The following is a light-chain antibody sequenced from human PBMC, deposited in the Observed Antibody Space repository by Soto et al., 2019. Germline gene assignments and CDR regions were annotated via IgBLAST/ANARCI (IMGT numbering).Light chain of an antibody. CDR2: DVT. CDR3: NSYTSSSTWV. Sequence: QSVLSQPASVSGSPGQSITISCTGSSSDVGGYDYVSWYQQHPGKAPKLMIYDVTYRPSGISNRFSGSKSGSTASLTISGLRAEDEAIYYCNSYTSSSTWVFGGGTKLTVL. V-gene: IGLV2-14*03. CDR1: SSDVGGYDY. J-gene: IGLJ3*02.